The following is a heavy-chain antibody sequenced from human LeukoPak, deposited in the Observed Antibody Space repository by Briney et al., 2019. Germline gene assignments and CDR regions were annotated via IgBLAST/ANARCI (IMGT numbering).Heavy chain of an antibody. D-gene: IGHD3-3*01. CDR2: ISYDGSNK. CDR1: GFTFSSYA. Sequence: GGSLRLSCAASGFTFSSYAMHWVRQAPGKGLEWVAVISYDGSNKYYADSVKGRFTISRDNSKNTLYLQMNSLRAEDTAVYYCAGDWSGYYKALGYWGQGTLVTVSS. J-gene: IGHJ4*02. V-gene: IGHV3-30-3*01. CDR3: AGDWSGYYKALGY.